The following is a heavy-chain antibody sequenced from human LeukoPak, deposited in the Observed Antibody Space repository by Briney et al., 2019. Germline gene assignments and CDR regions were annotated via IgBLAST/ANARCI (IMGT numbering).Heavy chain of an antibody. Sequence: SETLSLTCAVYRGSFSGHFWSWIRQPPGRGLEWSGEIDHTGRTNYNPSLKTRFSISSDTSKNQFSLRFNSVTAADAAVYYCARGFSLSYYDSSGFLFDYWGKGGLVTVSS. V-gene: IGHV4-34*01. CDR1: RGSFSGHF. D-gene: IGHD3-22*01. J-gene: IGHJ4*02. CDR3: ARGFSLSYYDSSGFLFDY. CDR2: IDHTGRT.